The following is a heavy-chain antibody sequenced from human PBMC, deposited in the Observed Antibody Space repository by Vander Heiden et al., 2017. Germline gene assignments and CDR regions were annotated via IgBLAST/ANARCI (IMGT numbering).Heavy chain of an antibody. CDR1: GFTFSSYG. CDR3: ARGGPLLVRYFFDY. J-gene: IGHJ4*02. D-gene: IGHD3-9*01. Sequence: QVRLVESGGGVVQPGRSLRLSCAASGFTFSSYGMHWVRQAPGKGLEWVAVISYDGSNKYYADSVKGRFTISRDNSKNTLYLQMNSLRAEDTAVYYCARGGPLLVRYFFDYWGQGTLVTVSS. CDR2: ISYDGSNK. V-gene: IGHV3-30*03.